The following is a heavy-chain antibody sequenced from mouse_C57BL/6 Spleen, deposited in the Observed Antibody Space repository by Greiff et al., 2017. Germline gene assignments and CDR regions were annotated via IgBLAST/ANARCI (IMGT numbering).Heavy chain of an antibody. CDR3: TTPGTDY. CDR1: GFNIKDDY. D-gene: IGHD4-1*01. J-gene: IGHJ2*01. Sequence: EVQLKESGAELVRPGASVKLSCTASGFNIKDDYMHWVKQRPEQGLEWIGWIDPENGDTEYASKFQGKATITADTSSNTAYLQLSSLTSEDTAVYYCTTPGTDYWGQGTTLTVSS. V-gene: IGHV14-4*01. CDR2: IDPENGDT.